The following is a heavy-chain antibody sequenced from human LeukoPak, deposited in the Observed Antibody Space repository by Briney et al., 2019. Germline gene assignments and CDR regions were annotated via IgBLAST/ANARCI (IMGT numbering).Heavy chain of an antibody. V-gene: IGHV3-23*01. J-gene: IGHJ4*02. CDR1: GFTFRNSA. Sequence: GGSLRLSCAASGFTFRNSAMSWVRQAPGTGLEWVSSIGGHVHSTYYADSVIGRFTVSRDDSKNTLYLQMNSLRADDTAIYYCANHRTPDRYHWNYFDYWGQGTLVTVSS. CDR2: IGGHVHST. D-gene: IGHD1-20*01. CDR3: ANHRTPDRYHWNYFDY.